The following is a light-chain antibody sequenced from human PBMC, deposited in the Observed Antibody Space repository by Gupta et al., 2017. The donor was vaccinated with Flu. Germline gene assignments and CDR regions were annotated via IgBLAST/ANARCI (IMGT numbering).Light chain of an antibody. J-gene: IGLJ1*01. Sequence: SINISCAGTSGDVGGYDYVSWDHHHSGKAHNVLIYDVSNRPAGVANRFSGSKSGNTASLTISGLQAEDEADYYCSSYTNSISYVFGTGTKVTV. CDR1: SGDVGGYDY. V-gene: IGLV2-14*03. CDR2: DVS. CDR3: SSYTNSISYV.